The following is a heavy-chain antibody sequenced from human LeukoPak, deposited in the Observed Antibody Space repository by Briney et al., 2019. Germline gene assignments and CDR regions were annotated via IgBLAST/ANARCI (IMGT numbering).Heavy chain of an antibody. J-gene: IGHJ3*02. D-gene: IGHD3-3*01. CDR2: IYYSGST. Sequence: PSETLSLTCTVSGGSISSYYWSWIRQPPGKGLEWIGYIYYSGSTNYNPSLKSRVTISVDTSKNQFSLKLSSVTAADTAVYYCARDRRTHDYDFWIGYYYGDAFDIWGQGTMVTVSS. CDR3: ARDRRTHDYDFWIGYYYGDAFDI. CDR1: GGSISSYY. V-gene: IGHV4-59*01.